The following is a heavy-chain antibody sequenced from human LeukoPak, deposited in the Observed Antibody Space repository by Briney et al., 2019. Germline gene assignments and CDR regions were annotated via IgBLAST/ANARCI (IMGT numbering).Heavy chain of an antibody. CDR1: GYTFTSYG. Sequence: ASVKVSCKASGYTFTSYGLSWVRQAPGQGLEWMGWISAYNGNTNYAPKLQGRVTMTTDTSTSTAYMELRSLRSDDTAVYYCARGPVTAMKTNTRDDAFDIWGQGTMVTVSS. J-gene: IGHJ3*02. CDR2: ISAYNGNT. D-gene: IGHD2-21*02. CDR3: ARGPVTAMKTNTRDDAFDI. V-gene: IGHV1-18*01.